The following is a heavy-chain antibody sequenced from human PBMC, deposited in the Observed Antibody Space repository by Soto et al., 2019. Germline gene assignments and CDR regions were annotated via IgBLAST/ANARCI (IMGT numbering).Heavy chain of an antibody. Sequence: ASVKVSCKASGYTFSSYGINWVRQAPGQGLEWMGWISAYNGTSHYAQKLQGRVTMTTDTSTSTAYMELRSLRSDDTAVYYCARVPNDNYYYDSSGYHDYWGQGTLVTVSS. D-gene: IGHD3-22*01. J-gene: IGHJ4*02. V-gene: IGHV1-18*01. CDR2: ISAYNGTS. CDR3: ARVPNDNYYYDSSGYHDY. CDR1: GYTFSSYG.